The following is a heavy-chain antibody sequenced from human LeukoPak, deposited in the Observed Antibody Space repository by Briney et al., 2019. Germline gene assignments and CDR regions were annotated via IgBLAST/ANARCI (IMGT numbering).Heavy chain of an antibody. V-gene: IGHV3-64*01. CDR2: ITSSGSST. D-gene: IGHD3-16*02. Sequence: GGSLRLSCSASGFIFYSYAMHWVRQAPGRGLEYVAAITSSGSSTFHANSVKGRFTISRDNSKNTLYLQMGSLRREDMAVYFCTRGPGYDCVWGTYRADYWGQGTLVTVSS. CDR1: GFIFYSYA. J-gene: IGHJ4*02. CDR3: TRGPGYDCVWGTYRADY.